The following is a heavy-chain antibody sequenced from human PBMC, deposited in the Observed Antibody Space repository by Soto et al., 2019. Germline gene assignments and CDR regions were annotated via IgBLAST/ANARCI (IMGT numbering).Heavy chain of an antibody. D-gene: IGHD6-19*01. CDR2: IRGSGSGT. CDR1: GFTFSNFD. Sequence: EVQLLESGGGLVQPGGSLRLSCAASGFTFSNFDMSWVRQAPGKGLEWVSVIRGSGSGTYYADSVKGRFTISRDNSKNTVSLQMVSLRAEDTAVYYCATISWSGGWFGGYWGQGTLVNVSS. J-gene: IGHJ4*02. V-gene: IGHV3-23*01. CDR3: ATISWSGGWFGGY.